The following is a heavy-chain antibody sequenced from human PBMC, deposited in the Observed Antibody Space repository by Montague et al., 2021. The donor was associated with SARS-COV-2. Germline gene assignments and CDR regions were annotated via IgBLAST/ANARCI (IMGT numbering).Heavy chain of an antibody. D-gene: IGHD2-21*02. J-gene: IGHJ4*02. CDR2: ISYNGRT. CDR3: VRGNDVVVTVDD. V-gene: IGHV4-39*01. Sequence: SETLSLTCTVSGVSISSGRDYWGWIRQPPGKGLQWLGSISYNGRTYGNSSLKSRVTVSLDTSKNQFSLKLSSVTASDTAVYYCVRGNDVVVTVDDWGQGALVTVSS. CDR1: GVSISSGRDY.